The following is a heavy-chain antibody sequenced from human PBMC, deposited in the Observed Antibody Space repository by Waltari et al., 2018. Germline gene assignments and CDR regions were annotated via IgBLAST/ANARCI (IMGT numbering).Heavy chain of an antibody. CDR1: GDSVSSNSAA. Sequence: QVQLQQSGPGLVKPSQTLSLTCGISGDSVSSNSAAWNWIRQSPSRGLEWLGRTYYRSKWYNQYAVSLKSRLVVNPDTSKNEVSLQLNSVAPEDTAVYYCVYGAGAFHIWGQGTIVTVSS. V-gene: IGHV6-1*01. D-gene: IGHD3-10*01. J-gene: IGHJ3*02. CDR2: TYYRSKWYN. CDR3: VYGAGAFHI.